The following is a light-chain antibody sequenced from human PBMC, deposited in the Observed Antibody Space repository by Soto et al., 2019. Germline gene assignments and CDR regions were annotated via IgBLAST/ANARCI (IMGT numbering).Light chain of an antibody. CDR1: QSVSSTY. CDR2: AAS. J-gene: IGKJ2*03. Sequence: ESVLTQSPGTLSLSPGESATLSCRASQSVSSTYLAWYQQKPGQAPRLLIYAASTRAAGIPDRFSGSRSATDFTLTITRLEPEDFAAFYCQPYGGSPLYRFDQGTRLEIK. V-gene: IGKV3-20*01. CDR3: QPYGGSPLYR.